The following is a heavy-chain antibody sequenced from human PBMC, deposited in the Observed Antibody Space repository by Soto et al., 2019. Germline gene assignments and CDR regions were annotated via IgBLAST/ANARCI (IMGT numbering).Heavy chain of an antibody. Sequence: EVQLVESGGGLVQPGGSLRLSCAASGFTFSSYWMSWVRQAPGKGLEWVANIKQDGSEKYYVDSVKGRFTISRDNAKNSLYLQMNSLRAEDTAVYYCARDFSSPPYYGGPVSLSWFDPWGQGTLVTVSS. CDR3: ARDFSSPPYYGGPVSLSWFDP. CDR1: GFTFSSYW. J-gene: IGHJ5*02. CDR2: IKQDGSEK. D-gene: IGHD4-17*01. V-gene: IGHV3-7*01.